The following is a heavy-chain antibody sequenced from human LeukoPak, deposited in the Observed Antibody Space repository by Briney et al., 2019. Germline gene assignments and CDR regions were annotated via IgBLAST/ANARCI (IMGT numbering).Heavy chain of an antibody. CDR1: GFTFDDYA. CDR2: ISWNSGSI. V-gene: IGHV3-9*01. J-gene: IGHJ4*02. Sequence: GRSLRLSCAASGFTFDDYAMHWVRQAPGKGLEWGSGISWNSGSIGYADSVKGRFTISRDNAKNSLYLQMNSLRAEDTALYYCAKDRGERLEDFDYWGQGTLVTVSS. CDR3: AKDRGERLEDFDY. D-gene: IGHD1-1*01.